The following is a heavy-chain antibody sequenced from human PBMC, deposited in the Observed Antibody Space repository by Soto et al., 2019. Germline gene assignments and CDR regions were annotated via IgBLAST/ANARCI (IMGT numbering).Heavy chain of an antibody. CDR2: ISYDGSNK. D-gene: IGHD1-26*01. V-gene: IGHV3-30*18. Sequence: QVPLVESGGGVVQPGRSLRLSCAASGFTFSSYGMHWVRQAPGKGLEWVAVISYDGSNKYYADSVKGRFTISRDNSKNTLYLQMNSLSAEDTAVYYCAKESRELPLDYWGQGTLVTVSS. CDR1: GFTFSSYG. J-gene: IGHJ4*02. CDR3: AKESRELPLDY.